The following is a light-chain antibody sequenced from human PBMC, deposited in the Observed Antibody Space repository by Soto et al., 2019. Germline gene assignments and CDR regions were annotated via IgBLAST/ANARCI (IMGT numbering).Light chain of an antibody. CDR1: SSDVGSYDY. J-gene: IGLJ3*02. V-gene: IGLV2-14*01. CDR3: SSYTSVSTLV. Sequence: HSVLTQPASVSGSPGQSITISCTGTSSDVGSYDYVSWYQQHPGKAPKLMIYEVSDRPSGISSRFSGSKSGNTASLTISGLQPDDEADYYCSSYTSVSTLVFGGGTKVTVL. CDR2: EVS.